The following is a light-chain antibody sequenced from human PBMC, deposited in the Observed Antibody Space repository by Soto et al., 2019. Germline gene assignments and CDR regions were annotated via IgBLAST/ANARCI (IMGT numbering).Light chain of an antibody. J-gene: IGKJ1*01. CDR2: GAS. V-gene: IGKV3-20*01. CDR3: QQYGRSTTT. Sequence: DIVLTQSPATLSVSPGESATLSCRASQSFXSSYLAWYQQKRGQAPRFLXYGASSRATGSPDRLSGSGSGTDFTLTISRLEPEDFAVYYCQQYGRSTTTFGQGTKVDIK. CDR1: QSFXSSY.